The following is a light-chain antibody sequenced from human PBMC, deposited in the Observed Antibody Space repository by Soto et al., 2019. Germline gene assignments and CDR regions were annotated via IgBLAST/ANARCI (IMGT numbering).Light chain of an antibody. CDR1: QSVSSNY. Sequence: EIVLTQSPGTLSLSPWERATLSCRASQSVSSNYLAWYQQKPGRAPRLLIYGASSRDTGIPDRFSGSGSGTDFTLTISRLEPEDFAVYYCQQYGGSPITFGQGTRLEIK. CDR3: QQYGGSPIT. V-gene: IGKV3-20*01. J-gene: IGKJ5*01. CDR2: GAS.